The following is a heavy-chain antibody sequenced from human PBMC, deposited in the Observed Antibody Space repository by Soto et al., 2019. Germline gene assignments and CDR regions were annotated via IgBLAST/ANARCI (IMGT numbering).Heavy chain of an antibody. Sequence: SETLSLTCAVSGYSISSGYYWGWIRQPPGKGLEWIGSIYHSGSTYYNPSLKSRVTISVDTSKNQFSLKLSSVTAADTAVYYCARAAGKNYYYGMDVWGQGTTVTVSS. V-gene: IGHV4-38-2*01. CDR3: ARAAGKNYYYGMDV. CDR2: IYHSGST. J-gene: IGHJ6*02. D-gene: IGHD6-19*01. CDR1: GYSISSGYY.